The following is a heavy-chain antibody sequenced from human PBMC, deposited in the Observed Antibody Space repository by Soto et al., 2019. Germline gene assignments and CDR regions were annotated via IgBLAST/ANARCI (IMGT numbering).Heavy chain of an antibody. CDR1: GFTFSSYA. V-gene: IGHV3-23*01. D-gene: IGHD3-10*01. CDR3: AKKLRITMVRGVIMDV. Sequence: GGSLRLSCAASGFTFSSYAMSWVRQAPGKGLEWASAISGSGGSTYYADSVKGRFTISRDNSKNTLYLQMNSLRAEDTAVYYCAKKLRITMVRGVIMDVWGQGTTVTVSS. CDR2: ISGSGGST. J-gene: IGHJ6*02.